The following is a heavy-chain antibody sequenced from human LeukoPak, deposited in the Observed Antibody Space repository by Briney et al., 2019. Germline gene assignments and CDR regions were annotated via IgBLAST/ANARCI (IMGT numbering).Heavy chain of an antibody. Sequence: GGSLRLSCAASGFTFSSYAMSWVRQAPGKGLEWVSAISGSGGSTYYADSVKGRFTISRDNSKNTLYLQMNSLRAEDTAVYYCAKSSLLAVAGTGDYWGQETLVTVSS. CDR2: ISGSGGST. CDR3: AKSSLLAVAGTGDY. V-gene: IGHV3-23*01. CDR1: GFTFSSYA. J-gene: IGHJ4*02. D-gene: IGHD6-19*01.